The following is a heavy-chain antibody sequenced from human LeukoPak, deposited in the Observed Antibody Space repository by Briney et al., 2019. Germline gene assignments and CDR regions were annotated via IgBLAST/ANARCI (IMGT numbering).Heavy chain of an antibody. J-gene: IGHJ5*02. V-gene: IGHV3-64D*06. Sequence: GGSLRLSCSASEFTVSSYAMHWVRQAPGKGLEYVSAISSNGGSTYYADSVKGRFTISRDNSKNTLYLQMSSLRAEDTAVYYCVKSSSWYVNWFDPWGQGTLVTVSS. CDR3: VKSSSWYVNWFDP. CDR1: EFTVSSYA. D-gene: IGHD6-13*01. CDR2: ISSNGGST.